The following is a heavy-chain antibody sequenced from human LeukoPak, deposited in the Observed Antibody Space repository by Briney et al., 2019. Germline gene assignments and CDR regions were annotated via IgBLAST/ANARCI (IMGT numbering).Heavy chain of an antibody. Sequence: GASVKVSCKTSGFTFTSYGFIWVRQAPGQGLEWTGRISANNGATNYAQKLQGRVIMTTDTSTRTAYMELRSLRSDDTAVYYCAREISTGNFDYWGQGTLVTVSS. J-gene: IGHJ4*02. V-gene: IGHV1-18*01. CDR1: GFTFTSYG. CDR2: ISANNGAT. D-gene: IGHD2-2*01. CDR3: AREISTGNFDY.